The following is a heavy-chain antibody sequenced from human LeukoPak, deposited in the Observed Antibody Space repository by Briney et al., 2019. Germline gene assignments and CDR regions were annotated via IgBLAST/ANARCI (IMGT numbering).Heavy chain of an antibody. J-gene: IGHJ4*02. CDR2: IYHTGST. CDR1: NDSVTNDFY. CDR3: ARDKDGYVWGTYRC. V-gene: IGHV4-38-2*02. D-gene: IGHD3-16*02. Sequence: PSETLSLTCAVSNDSVTNDFYWGWVRQPPGKGLEWIGSIYHTGSTDYNPSLKGRVTISLDTSKNHVSLRLTSVTAADTAVYYCARDKDGYVWGTYRCWGQGTLVTVSS.